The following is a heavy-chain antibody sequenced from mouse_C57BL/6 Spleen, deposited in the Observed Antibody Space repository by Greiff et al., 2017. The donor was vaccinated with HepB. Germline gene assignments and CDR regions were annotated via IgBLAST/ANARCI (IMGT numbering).Heavy chain of an antibody. CDR3: ARRVLRLYSFGY. D-gene: IGHD5-1*01. V-gene: IGHV5-17*01. J-gene: IGHJ2*01. CDR2: ISSGSSTI. CDR1: GFTFSDYG. Sequence: EVKLEESGGGLVKPGGSLKHSCAASGFTFSDYGMHWVRKAPEKGLEWVAYISSGSSTIYYADTGKGRFTISRDNAKNTLFLQMTSLRSEDTSMYYCARRVLRLYSFGYWSQGTPLSVSS.